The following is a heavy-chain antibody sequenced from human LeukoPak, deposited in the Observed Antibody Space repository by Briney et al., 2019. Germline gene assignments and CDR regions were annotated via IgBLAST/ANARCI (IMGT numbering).Heavy chain of an antibody. CDR1: GYTFTGPY. CDR3: LNEHGG. V-gene: IGHV1-2*02. Sequence: ASVKVSCKASGYTFTGPYMHWVRQAPGQGFEWIGWIRPASGATKYAQNFQGRVTLTTDTSITTAYMELSSLTSDDTASYYCLNEHGGWGQGTPVTVSS. CDR2: IRPASGAT. J-gene: IGHJ4*02. D-gene: IGHD1-1*01.